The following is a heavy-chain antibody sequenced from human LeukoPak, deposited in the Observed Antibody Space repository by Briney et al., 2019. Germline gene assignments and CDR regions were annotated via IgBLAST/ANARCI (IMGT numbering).Heavy chain of an antibody. CDR1: EFTFSAFG. CDR3: AKDLSASVDWSMDY. J-gene: IGHJ4*02. D-gene: IGHD3/OR15-3a*01. V-gene: IGHV3-33*06. Sequence: GRSLRLSCTASEFTFSAFGMHWVRQAPGKGLEWVAVIWYNGSRKYYADSVKGRFTISRGNSQNTLYLHMNNLRAEDTAVYYCAKDLSASVDWSMDYWGQGTLVTVSS. CDR2: IWYNGSRK.